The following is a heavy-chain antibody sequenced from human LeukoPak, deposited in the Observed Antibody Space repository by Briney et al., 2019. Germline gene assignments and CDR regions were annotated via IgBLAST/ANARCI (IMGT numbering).Heavy chain of an antibody. D-gene: IGHD6-19*01. CDR2: IGSSGITI. Sequence: GGSLTLSCAASGFTFSAHTMNWVRLAPGKGLQWVSYIGSSGITIYYAHSVEGRFTISRDNAKNSLYLQMSSLRVEDTAVYYCATKQWLAPPPDSWGQGTPVTVSS. J-gene: IGHJ4*02. CDR1: GFTFSAHT. CDR3: ATKQWLAPPPDS. V-gene: IGHV3-48*01.